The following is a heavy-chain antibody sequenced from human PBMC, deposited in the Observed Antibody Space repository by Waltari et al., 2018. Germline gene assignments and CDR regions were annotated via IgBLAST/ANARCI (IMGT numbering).Heavy chain of an antibody. Sequence: QVQLQESGPGLVKPSETLSLTCTVSGGSISSPYWSWLRQPPGKGLEWIGYIYYSGSTNYNPSLKSRVTISVDTSKNQFSLKLSSVTAADTAVYYCARGPYIWGSYRQGGFDYWGQGTLVTVSS. D-gene: IGHD3-16*02. CDR2: IYYSGST. J-gene: IGHJ4*02. V-gene: IGHV4-59*11. CDR3: ARGPYIWGSYRQGGFDY. CDR1: GGSISSPY.